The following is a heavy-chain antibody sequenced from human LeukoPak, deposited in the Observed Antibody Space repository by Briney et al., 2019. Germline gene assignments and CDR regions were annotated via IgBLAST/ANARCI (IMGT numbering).Heavy chain of an antibody. D-gene: IGHD2-8*01. Sequence: PSETLSLTCAVSGGSISSSNWWSWVRQPPGKGLEWIGRIYTSGSTNYNPSLKSRVTMSVDTSKNQFSLKLSSVTAADTAVYYCARDGGRYCTNGVCYRGIDYWGQGTLVTVSS. CDR1: GGSISSSNW. J-gene: IGHJ4*02. V-gene: IGHV4-4*02. CDR2: IYTSGST. CDR3: ARDGGRYCTNGVCYRGIDY.